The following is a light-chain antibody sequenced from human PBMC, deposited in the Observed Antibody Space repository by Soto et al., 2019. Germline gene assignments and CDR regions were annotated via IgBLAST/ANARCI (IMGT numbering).Light chain of an antibody. CDR1: SSDVGGYNY. V-gene: IGLV2-14*01. CDR2: DVS. Sequence: QSVLTQPASVSGSPGQSITISCTGTSSDVGGYNYVSWYQQQPGKAPKLMIYDVSNRPSGVSNRFSGSKSGNTASLTISGLQAEDEADYYCSSYTSSSTLEVVFGGGTKVTVL. CDR3: SSYTSSSTLEVV. J-gene: IGLJ2*01.